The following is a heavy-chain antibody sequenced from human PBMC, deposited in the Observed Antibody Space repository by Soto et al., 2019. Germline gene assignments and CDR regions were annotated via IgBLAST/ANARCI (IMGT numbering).Heavy chain of an antibody. V-gene: IGHV1-69*13. D-gene: IGHD2-15*01. CDR1: GGTFSSYA. CDR2: IIPIFGTA. Sequence: SVKVSCKASGGTFSSYAISWVRQAPGQGLEWMGGIIPIFGTANYAQKFQGRVTITADESTSTAYMELSSLRSEDTAVYYCARVVVADYYYYYGMDVWGQGTTVTVSS. CDR3: ARVVVADYYYYYGMDV. J-gene: IGHJ6*02.